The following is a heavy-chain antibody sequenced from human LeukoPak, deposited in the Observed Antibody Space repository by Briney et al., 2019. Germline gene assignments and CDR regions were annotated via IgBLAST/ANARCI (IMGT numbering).Heavy chain of an antibody. D-gene: IGHD6-19*01. V-gene: IGHV4-39*01. CDR2: IYYSRST. CDR1: GGSISSSSYY. J-gene: IGHJ4*02. CDR3: ARPLYSSGWYYFDY. Sequence: SETLSLTCTVSGGSISSSSYYWGWIRQPPGKGLEWIGSIYYSRSTSYNPSLRSRVTISADTSKNQFSLKLSSVTAADTAVYYCARPLYSSGWYYFDYWGQGTLVTVSS.